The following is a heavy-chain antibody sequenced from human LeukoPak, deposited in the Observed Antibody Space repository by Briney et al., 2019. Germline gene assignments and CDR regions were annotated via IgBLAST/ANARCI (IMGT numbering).Heavy chain of an antibody. CDR3: ARVEGYYSSDDY. CDR1: GYTFTSYY. Sequence: ASVKVSCKASGYTFTSYYMHWVRQAPGQGLEWMGIINPSGGSTSYAKKFQGKVTMTRDTSTSTVYIELSSLGSEDTAVYYCARVEGYYSSDDYWGQGTLVTVSS. CDR2: INPSGGST. J-gene: IGHJ4*02. D-gene: IGHD2-2*01. V-gene: IGHV1-46*01.